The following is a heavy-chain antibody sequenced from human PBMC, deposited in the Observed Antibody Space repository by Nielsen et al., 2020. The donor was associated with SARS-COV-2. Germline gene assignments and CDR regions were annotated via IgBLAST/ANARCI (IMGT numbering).Heavy chain of an antibody. D-gene: IGHD3-16*01. CDR3: AKRRAVFMLTFGGEGAMDV. J-gene: IGHJ6*02. CDR1: GFTFNNYG. Sequence: GESLKISCAASGFTFNNYGFYWVRQAPGKGLEWVASISYEGSKKYYEDSLAGRFTVSRDTSKNTVYLQMNSLSVEDTAVYHCAKRRAVFMLTFGGEGAMDVWGQGTTVSVS. V-gene: IGHV3-30*18. CDR2: ISYEGSKK.